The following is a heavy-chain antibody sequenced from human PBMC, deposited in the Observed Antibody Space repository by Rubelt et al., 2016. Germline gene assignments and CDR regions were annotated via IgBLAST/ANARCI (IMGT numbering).Heavy chain of an antibody. CDR1: GFSFSSSW. Sequence: GGSLRLSCAASGFSFSSSWMTWVRQAPGKGLVWVSRINPGGTSTNYADSVKGRFTISRDNTKNTLYLQMNSLRAEDTAVYYCTRDPPGVGIEYWGQGTLVTVSS. CDR2: INPGGTST. D-gene: IGHD1-26*01. CDR3: TRDPPGVGIEY. J-gene: IGHJ4*02. V-gene: IGHV3-74*01.